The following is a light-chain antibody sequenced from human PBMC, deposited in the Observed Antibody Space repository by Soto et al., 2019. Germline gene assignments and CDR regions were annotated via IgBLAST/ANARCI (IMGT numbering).Light chain of an antibody. CDR2: DTS. CDR3: QQYNNWPLT. CDR1: QNVHSD. V-gene: IGKV3-15*01. J-gene: IGKJ4*01. Sequence: EVVMTQSPDTLSVSPGDGATLSCRASQNVHSDLAWNQQKPGQAPRLVIYDTSTRATDIPVRFTGGGSGTEFTLTISSLKSEDFAVYYCQQYNNWPLTFGGGTKVEIK.